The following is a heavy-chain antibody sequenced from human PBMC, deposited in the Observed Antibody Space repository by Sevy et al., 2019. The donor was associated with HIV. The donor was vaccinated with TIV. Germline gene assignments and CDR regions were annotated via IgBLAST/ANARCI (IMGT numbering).Heavy chain of an antibody. D-gene: IGHD6-13*01. V-gene: IGHV3-23*01. CDR3: VKDRGIASAGTEFED. J-gene: IGHJ4*02. CDR1: GFIVSNYA. Sequence: GGSLRLSCAASGFIVSNYAISWVRQAPGKGLEYVSCISKNVVTTYYANSVKGRFTISRDNSKNTVYLQMNSLRAEDTGVYYCVKDRGIASAGTEFEDWGQGTLVTVSS. CDR2: ISKNVVTT.